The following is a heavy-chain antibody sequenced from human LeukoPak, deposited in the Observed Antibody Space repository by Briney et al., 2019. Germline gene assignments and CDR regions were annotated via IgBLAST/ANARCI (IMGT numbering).Heavy chain of an antibody. D-gene: IGHD2-21*02. CDR2: ISSYSHYL. CDR1: GFTFSFYT. J-gene: IGHJ5*02. Sequence: KPGGSLRLSCVASGFTFSFYTMNWVRQAPGQGLECVSSISSYSHYLYYADSVKGRFTISRDNAKNSVYLEMNSLRAEDTAVYFCARDLRPDVPTAPTPDSWGQGTLVTVSS. V-gene: IGHV3-21*06. CDR3: ARDLRPDVPTAPTPDS.